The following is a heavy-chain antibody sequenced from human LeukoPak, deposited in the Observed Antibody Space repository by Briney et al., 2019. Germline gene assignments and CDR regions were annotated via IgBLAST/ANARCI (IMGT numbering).Heavy chain of an antibody. CDR2: IHHSDTT. D-gene: IGHD4-17*01. CDR1: GGSINGYS. V-gene: IGHV4-34*01. CDR3: TRQSGTVTPIDY. Sequence: PSETLSLTCTIRGGSINGYSWSWIRQTPGKGLEWIGEIHHSDTTNYRPSLKSRVTISFDKSKNQFSLTLTSVTAADTAVYYCTRQSGTVTPIDYWGQGTLVTVSS. J-gene: IGHJ4*02.